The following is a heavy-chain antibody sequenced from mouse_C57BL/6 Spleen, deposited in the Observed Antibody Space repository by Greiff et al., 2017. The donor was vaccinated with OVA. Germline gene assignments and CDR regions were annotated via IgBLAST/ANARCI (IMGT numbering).Heavy chain of an antibody. Sequence: EVKLVESEGGLVQPGSSMKLSCTASGFTFSDYYMAWVRQVPEKGLEWVANINYDGSSSYYLDSLQSRFIISRDNAKNILYLQMSSLKSEDTATYYCARDNYGSGYDYWGQGTTLTVSS. CDR2: INYDGSSS. D-gene: IGHD1-1*01. CDR1: GFTFSDYY. J-gene: IGHJ2*01. CDR3: ARDNYGSGYDY. V-gene: IGHV5-16*01.